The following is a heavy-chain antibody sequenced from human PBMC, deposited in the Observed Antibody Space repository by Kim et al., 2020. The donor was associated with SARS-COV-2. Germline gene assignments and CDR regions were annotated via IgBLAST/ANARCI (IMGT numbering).Heavy chain of an antibody. Sequence: GGSLRLSCAASGFTFSSYWMSWVRQAPGKGLEWVANIKRDGGEKYYVDSVKGRFTISRDNAKNSLYLQMNSLTAEDTAVYYCARGLHSYDCWGQGTLVTVSS. V-gene: IGHV3-7*03. CDR2: IKRDGGEK. CDR1: GFTFSSYW. CDR3: ARGLHSYDC. J-gene: IGHJ4*02.